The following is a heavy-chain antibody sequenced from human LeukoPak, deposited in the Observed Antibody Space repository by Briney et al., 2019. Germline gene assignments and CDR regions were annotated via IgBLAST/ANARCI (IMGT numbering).Heavy chain of an antibody. J-gene: IGHJ5*02. D-gene: IGHD3-22*01. V-gene: IGHV4-59*01. Sequence: SETLSLTCTVSGGSISSYYWSWIRQPPGKGLEWIGYIYYSGSTNYNPSLKSRVTISVDTSKNQFSLKLSSVTAADTAVYYCARDHLPQGPSGYYWFDPWGQGTLVTVSS. CDR2: IYYSGST. CDR1: GGSISSYY. CDR3: ARDHLPQGPSGYYWFDP.